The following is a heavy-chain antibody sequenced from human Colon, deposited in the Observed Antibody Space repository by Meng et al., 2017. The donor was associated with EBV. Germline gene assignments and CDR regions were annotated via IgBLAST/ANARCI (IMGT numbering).Heavy chain of an antibody. CDR2: IGHSGFT. D-gene: IGHD6-19*01. V-gene: IGHV4-39*02. J-gene: IGHJ5*02. CDR3: VRSSAWVRTGFDP. Sequence: SRQSAPICTYYGAWGRLPPRKRLVWIGSIGHSGFTYYPPSLKSRVAVSLDESKSHFALMLTSVTAPDTAVYYCVRSSAWVRTGFDPWGQGTLVTVSA. CDR1: RQSAPICTYY.